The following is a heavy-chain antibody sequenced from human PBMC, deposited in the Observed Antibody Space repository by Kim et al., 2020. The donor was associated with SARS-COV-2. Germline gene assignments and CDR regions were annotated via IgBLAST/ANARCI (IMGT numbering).Heavy chain of an antibody. CDR2: INHSGST. V-gene: IGHV4-34*01. CDR3: ARGKIMITFGGVMGRYFYFDY. J-gene: IGHJ4*02. D-gene: IGHD3-16*01. CDR1: GGSFSGYY. Sequence: SETLSLTCAVYGGSFSGYYWSWIRQPPGKGLEWIGEINHSGSTNYNPSLKSRVTISVDTSKNQFSLKLSSVTAADTAVYYCARGKIMITFGGVMGRYFYFDYWGQGTLVTVSS.